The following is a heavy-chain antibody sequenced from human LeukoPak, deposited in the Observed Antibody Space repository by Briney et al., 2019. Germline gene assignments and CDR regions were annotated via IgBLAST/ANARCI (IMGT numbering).Heavy chain of an antibody. Sequence: GASVKVSCKASGGTFSSYAISWVRQAPGQGLEWMGRIIPILGIANYAQKFQGRVTITADKSTSTAYMELSSLRSEDTAMYYCARDSKPSYYYYGMDVWGQGTTVTVSS. J-gene: IGHJ6*02. CDR2: IIPILGIA. CDR3: ARDSKPSYYYYGMDV. V-gene: IGHV1-69*04. CDR1: GGTFSSYA.